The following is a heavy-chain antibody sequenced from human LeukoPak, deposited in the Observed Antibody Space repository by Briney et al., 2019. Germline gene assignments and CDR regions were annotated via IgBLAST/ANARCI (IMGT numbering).Heavy chain of an antibody. D-gene: IGHD3-9*01. CDR1: GFTFSSYW. Sequence: GGSLRLSCAASGFTFSSYWMHRVRQAPGKGLVWVSRINSDGSSTSYTDSVKGRFTISRDNAKNTLYLQMNSLRAEDTAVYYCARVLRYFDWLPFDYWGQGTLVTVSS. J-gene: IGHJ4*02. V-gene: IGHV3-74*01. CDR2: INSDGSST. CDR3: ARVLRYFDWLPFDY.